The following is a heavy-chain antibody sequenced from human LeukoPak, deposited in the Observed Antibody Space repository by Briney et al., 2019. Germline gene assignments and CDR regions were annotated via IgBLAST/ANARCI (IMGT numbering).Heavy chain of an antibody. CDR1: GFTFSSYE. V-gene: IGHV3-48*03. Sequence: GGSLRLSCAASGFTFSSYEMNWVRQAPGKGLEWVSYISSSVSTIYYADSVKGRFTISRDNAKNSLYLQMNSLRAEDTAVYYCARASSGWANNAFDIWGQGTMVTVSS. CDR3: ARASSGWANNAFDI. D-gene: IGHD6-19*01. CDR2: ISSSVSTI. J-gene: IGHJ3*02.